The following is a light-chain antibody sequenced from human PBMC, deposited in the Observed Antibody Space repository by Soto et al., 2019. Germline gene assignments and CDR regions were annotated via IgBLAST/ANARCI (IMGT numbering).Light chain of an antibody. J-gene: IGKJ3*01. CDR1: QSVTSSY. CDR2: GAS. Sequence: EIVLTQSPGTLSLSPGERATLTCRASQSVTSSYLAWYQQKPGQAPRLLMYGASSRATGTPDRFSGSGSGTDFTLTISRLEPEDYAVYYCHPYDSSPLTFGPGTKVDIK. V-gene: IGKV3-20*01. CDR3: HPYDSSPLT.